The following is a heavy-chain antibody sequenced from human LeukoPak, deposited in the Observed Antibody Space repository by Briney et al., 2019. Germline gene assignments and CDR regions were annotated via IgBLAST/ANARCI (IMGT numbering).Heavy chain of an antibody. CDR2: ITSSITTI. Sequence: GGSLRLSCAASGFTFSAYAMNWVRQAPGKGLEWVSYITSSITTIYYTDSVKGRFTISIDNAKNSLYLQINSLRAEDTAVYYCARGDGWFGELLNFDYWGQGTLVTVSS. CDR3: ARGDGWFGELLNFDY. CDR1: GFTFSAYA. D-gene: IGHD3-10*01. V-gene: IGHV3-48*01. J-gene: IGHJ4*02.